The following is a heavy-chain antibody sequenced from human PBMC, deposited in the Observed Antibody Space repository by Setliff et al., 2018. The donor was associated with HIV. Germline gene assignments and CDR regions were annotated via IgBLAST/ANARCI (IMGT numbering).Heavy chain of an antibody. CDR3: ANLVIIKSYFDY. CDR2: IIPIFGKA. Sequence: SVKVSCKASGGTFSSYAINWVRQAPGQGLEWMGGIIPIFGKANYAQKFQGRVTITADESTNTAYMEMSILRSEDTAVYYCANLVIIKSYFDYWGQGTLVTVSS. CDR1: GGTFSSYA. D-gene: IGHD3-10*01. J-gene: IGHJ4*02. V-gene: IGHV1-69*13.